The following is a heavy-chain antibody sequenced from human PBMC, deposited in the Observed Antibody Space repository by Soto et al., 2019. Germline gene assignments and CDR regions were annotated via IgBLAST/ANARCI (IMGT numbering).Heavy chain of an antibody. CDR1: GYTFTDYD. CDR2: MSPESGNT. Sequence: QVQVVLSRAEVKKPGASVKVSCKASGYTFTDYDINWVRQASGQGLEYMGWMSPESGNTGYAPQFQGRVTMTRNTSISTAYMELSSLRSEDTAVYYCEVTTGYWGQGTKVTVSS. J-gene: IGHJ4*02. V-gene: IGHV1-8*01. CDR3: EVTTGY. D-gene: IGHD2-21*02.